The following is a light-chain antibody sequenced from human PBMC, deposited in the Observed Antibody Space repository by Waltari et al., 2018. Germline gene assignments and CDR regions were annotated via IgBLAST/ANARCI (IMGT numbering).Light chain of an antibody. CDR1: QTVSTY. Sequence: IVLTQSPATLSLSPGERATLSCRASQTVSTYLAWFQQKPGQAPRLLIVDASNRAPGIPDRFSGSGSGTDFSLTISSLEPEDFAVYYCLQRSLWPWTFGQGTKVAVK. J-gene: IGKJ1*01. CDR3: LQRSLWPWT. CDR2: DAS. V-gene: IGKV3-11*01.